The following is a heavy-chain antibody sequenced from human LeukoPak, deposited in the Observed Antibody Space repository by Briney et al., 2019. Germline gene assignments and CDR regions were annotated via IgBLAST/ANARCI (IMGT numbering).Heavy chain of an antibody. J-gene: IGHJ4*02. D-gene: IGHD6-13*01. Sequence: PGGSLRLSCAASGFTFDDYGMSWVRQAPGKGREGGSGINWNGGSTGYADSVKGRFTISRDNAKTSLYLQMNSLRAEDTALYYCARDPPIAAAGTEDYWGQGTLVTVSS. V-gene: IGHV3-20*04. CDR3: ARDPPIAAAGTEDY. CDR2: INWNGGST. CDR1: GFTFDDYG.